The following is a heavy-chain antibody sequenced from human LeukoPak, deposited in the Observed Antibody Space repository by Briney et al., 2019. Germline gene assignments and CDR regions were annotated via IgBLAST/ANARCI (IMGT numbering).Heavy chain of an antibody. Sequence: SQTMSLTCTVSGGSISSGSYYWSWIRQPAGKGLEWIGRIYTSGSTNYNPSLKSRVTISVDTSKNQFSLKLSSVTAADTAVYYCARVGGDYDILTGYRYNWFDPWGQGTLVTVSS. CDR2: IYTSGST. CDR3: ARVGGDYDILTGYRYNWFDP. V-gene: IGHV4-61*02. J-gene: IGHJ5*02. CDR1: GGSISSGSYY. D-gene: IGHD3-9*01.